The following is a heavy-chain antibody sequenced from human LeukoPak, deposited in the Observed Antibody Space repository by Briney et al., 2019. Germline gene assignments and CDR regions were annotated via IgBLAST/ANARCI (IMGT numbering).Heavy chain of an antibody. D-gene: IGHD2-2*01. V-gene: IGHV3-15*05. CDR1: GFTFSDAY. CDR3: AKRGEYCSTNSCFFVSFDH. Sequence: GGSLRLSCAASGFTFSDAYMHWVRQAPGMGLEWVGRIKKKADGATPDYAAAVKGRFTISRDNSKNTLYLQMNSLRAEDTAVYYCAKRGEYCSTNSCFFVSFDHWGQGALVTVSS. J-gene: IGHJ4*02. CDR2: IKKKADGATP.